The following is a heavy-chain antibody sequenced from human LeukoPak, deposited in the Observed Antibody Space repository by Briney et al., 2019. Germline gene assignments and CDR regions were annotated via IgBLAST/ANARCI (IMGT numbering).Heavy chain of an antibody. J-gene: IGHJ6*02. Sequence: PGGSLRLSCVASGFTFNSYEMNSVRQAPGKGLEWISYISRSGDTMYYADSVKGRFTISRDNAKNSMHLPMSSLRDEDTAVYFCARARGPAYYYGLDVWGQGTKVTVSS. CDR1: GFTFNSYE. CDR3: ARARGPAYYYGLDV. D-gene: IGHD3-10*01. CDR2: ISRSGDTM. V-gene: IGHV3-48*03.